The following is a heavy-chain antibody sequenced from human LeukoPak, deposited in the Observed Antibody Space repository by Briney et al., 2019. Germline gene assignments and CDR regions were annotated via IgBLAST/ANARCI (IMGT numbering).Heavy chain of an antibody. J-gene: IGHJ3*02. D-gene: IGHD3-16*01. CDR1: GGSISSYY. V-gene: IGHV4-59*01. Sequence: PSETLSLTCTVSGGSISSYYWSWIRQPPGKGLEWIGYTYYSGSTNYNPSLKSRVTLSVDTSKNQFSLKLSSVTAADTAVYYCARDRSDYVWGSNDALDIWGQGTMVTVSS. CDR2: TYYSGST. CDR3: ARDRSDYVWGSNDALDI.